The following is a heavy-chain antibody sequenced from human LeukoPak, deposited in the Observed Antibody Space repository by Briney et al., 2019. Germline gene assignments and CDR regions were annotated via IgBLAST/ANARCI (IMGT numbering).Heavy chain of an antibody. CDR2: IYSGGIV. CDR3: ARDPEGQGDGVDY. CDR1: GFTFSTYE. D-gene: IGHD3-10*01. Sequence: PGGSLRLSCTTSGFTFSTYEMNWVRQAPGKGLEWVSYIYSGGIVFYADSVKGRFTISRDNAKNSLYLQMNSLRAEDTAVYYCARDPEGQGDGVDYWGQGTLVTVSS. J-gene: IGHJ4*02. V-gene: IGHV3-48*03.